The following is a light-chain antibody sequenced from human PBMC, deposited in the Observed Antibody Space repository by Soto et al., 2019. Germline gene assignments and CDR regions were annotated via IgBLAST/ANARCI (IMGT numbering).Light chain of an antibody. CDR1: QSVSSSY. CDR3: QQYGSSSWT. CDR2: GTS. Sequence: EIVLTQSPGTLSLSPGERATLSCRASQSVSSSYLAWYQQKPGQAPRLLIYGTSSRATAIPDRFSGSGSGXDFXLTISRLEPEDFAVYYCQQYGSSSWTFGQGTKVEIK. V-gene: IGKV3-20*01. J-gene: IGKJ1*01.